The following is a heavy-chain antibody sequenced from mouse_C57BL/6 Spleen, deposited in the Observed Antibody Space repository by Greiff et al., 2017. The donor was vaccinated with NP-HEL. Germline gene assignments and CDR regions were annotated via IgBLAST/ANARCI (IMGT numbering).Heavy chain of an antibody. J-gene: IGHJ1*03. CDR2: LNPSNGGT. Sequence: QVQLQQPGTELVKPGASGYTFTSYWMHWVKQRPGQGLEWIGNLNPSNGGTNYNEKFKSKATLTVDKSSSTAYMQLSSLTSEDSAVYYCAKESLYYYGRSWYFDVWGTGTTVTVSS. CDR1: GYTFTSYW. CDR3: AKESLYYYGRSWYFDV. V-gene: IGHV1-53*01. D-gene: IGHD1-1*01.